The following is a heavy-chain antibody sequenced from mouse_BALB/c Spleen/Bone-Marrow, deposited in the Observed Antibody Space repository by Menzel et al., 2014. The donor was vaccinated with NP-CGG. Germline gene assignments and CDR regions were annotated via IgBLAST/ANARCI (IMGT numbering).Heavy chain of an antibody. CDR1: GFTFSSYG. CDR3: ARGNYGNYVDYFDY. Sequence: EVQVVESGGGLVQPGGSLKLSCAASGFTFSSYGMSWVRQTPDKRLELVASINSNGGSTYYPDSVKGRFTISRDNAMNTLSLQMSSLKSEDTAMYYCARGNYGNYVDYFDYWGQGTTLTVSS. J-gene: IGHJ2*01. D-gene: IGHD2-1*01. CDR2: INSNGGST. V-gene: IGHV5-6-3*01.